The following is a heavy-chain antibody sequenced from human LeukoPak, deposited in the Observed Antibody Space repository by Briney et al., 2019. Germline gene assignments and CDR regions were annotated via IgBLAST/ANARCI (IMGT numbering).Heavy chain of an antibody. CDR2: IIPILGIA. J-gene: IGHJ3*02. D-gene: IGHD3-3*01. CDR3: ARFFRNDAFDI. CDR1: GGTFSSYA. V-gene: IGHV1-69*04. Sequence: ASVKVSCKASGGTFSSYAISWVRQAPGQGLKWMGRIIPILGIANYAQKFQGRVTITADKSTSTAYMELSSLRSEDTAVYYCARFFRNDAFDIWGQGTMVTVSS.